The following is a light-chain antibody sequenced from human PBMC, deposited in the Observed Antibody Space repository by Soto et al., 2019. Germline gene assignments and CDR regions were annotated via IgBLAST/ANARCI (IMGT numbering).Light chain of an antibody. CDR2: EVT. J-gene: IGLJ1*01. CDR1: SSDIGFYNF. Sequence: QSALTQPASVSGSPGQSITISCTGTSSDIGFYNFVSWYQQSPGRAPTLMIYEVTNRPSGVSIRFSGSKSGNTASLTISGLQVEDEAHYYCSSYTNSRTRVFGTGTKVTVL. CDR3: SSYTNSRTRV. V-gene: IGLV2-14*01.